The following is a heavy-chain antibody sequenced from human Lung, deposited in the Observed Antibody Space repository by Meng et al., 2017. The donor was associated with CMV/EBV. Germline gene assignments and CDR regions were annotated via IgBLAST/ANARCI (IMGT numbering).Heavy chain of an antibody. CDR2: MNPNSGNT. CDR3: ARTRIEVEPDGRKIKYYNYGMDV. J-gene: IGHJ6*02. Sequence: SXXVSXKASGYMFTTYDINWVRQATGQGLEWMGWMNPNSGNTGYAQKFQGRVTLTRVTSISTAYMELISLTSDDTAVYYCARTRIEVEPDGRKIKYYNYGMDVWGQGXTVTVSS. CDR1: GYMFTTYD. V-gene: IGHV1-8*01. D-gene: IGHD2-2*01.